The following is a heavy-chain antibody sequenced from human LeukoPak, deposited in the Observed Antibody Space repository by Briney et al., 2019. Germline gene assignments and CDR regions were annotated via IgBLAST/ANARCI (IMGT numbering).Heavy chain of an antibody. V-gene: IGHV3-23*01. Sequence: PGGSLRLSCAASGFTFSSYAMSWVRLAPGKGLEWVSAISGSGGSTYYADSVKGRFTISRDNSKNSLYLQMNSLRAEDTAVYYCAKESSGGWYFDYWGQGTLVTVSS. J-gene: IGHJ4*02. CDR2: ISGSGGST. CDR1: GFTFSSYA. D-gene: IGHD6-19*01. CDR3: AKESSGGWYFDY.